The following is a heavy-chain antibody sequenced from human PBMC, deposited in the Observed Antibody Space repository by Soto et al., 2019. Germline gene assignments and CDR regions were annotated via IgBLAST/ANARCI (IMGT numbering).Heavy chain of an antibody. Sequence: QVQLVQSGAEVKKPGSSVKVSCKASGGTFSSYSINWVRQAPGQGLEWMGGIIPIFGTANYAQKFQGRVTLTAYESTSTAYMELSSLRNEDTAVYYCAGPVQSWPGGWDVDLWGRGTLVTASS. V-gene: IGHV1-69*01. J-gene: IGHJ2*01. CDR2: IIPIFGTA. D-gene: IGHD1-1*01. CDR3: AGPVQSWPGGWDVDL. CDR1: GGTFSSYS.